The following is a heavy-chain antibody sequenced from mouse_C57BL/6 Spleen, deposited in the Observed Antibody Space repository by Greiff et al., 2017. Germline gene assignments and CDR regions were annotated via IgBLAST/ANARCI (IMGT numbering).Heavy chain of an antibody. V-gene: IGHV14-1*01. Sequence: VQLKESGAELVRPGASVKLSCTASGFNIKDYYMHWVKQRPEQGLEWIGRIDPEDGDTEYAPKFQGKATMTADTSSNTAYLQLSSLTSEVTAVYYCTTDYYGSSLYYFDYWGQGTTLTVSS. D-gene: IGHD1-1*01. CDR3: TTDYYGSSLYYFDY. J-gene: IGHJ2*01. CDR2: IDPEDGDT. CDR1: GFNIKDYY.